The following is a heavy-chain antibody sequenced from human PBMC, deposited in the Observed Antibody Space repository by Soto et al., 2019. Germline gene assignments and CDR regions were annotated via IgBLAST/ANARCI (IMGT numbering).Heavy chain of an antibody. CDR3: ARAPGVMRTAGASRAILDC. V-gene: IGHV1-18*04. J-gene: IGHJ4*02. Sequence: QVHLVQSGAELMKPGASVKVSCKSSGYHFTNYGISWVRQAPGQGLEWMVWSSGYNALTNPSQKPQGRLTMTSVASTSTAYMGLTLLRSDEEAVYACARAPGVMRTAGASRAILDCWGQGNLVTVS. D-gene: IGHD2-2*02. CDR1: GYHFTNYG. CDR2: SSGYNALT.